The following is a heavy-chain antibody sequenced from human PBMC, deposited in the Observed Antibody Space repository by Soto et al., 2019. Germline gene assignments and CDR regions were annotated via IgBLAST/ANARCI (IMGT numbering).Heavy chain of an antibody. J-gene: IGHJ5*02. CDR2: INQDGNEK. CDR3: ARDHCGVVLVSQWFDP. Sequence: EVQLVESGGGLVQPGGSLRLSCAASGFAFSNYWMSWLRQAPGKGLEWVANINQDGNEKYYVDSMKGRFTVSRDNAKKSLFLQMNSLRAEDTAVYYCARDHCGVVLVSQWFDPWGQGTLVTVSS. D-gene: IGHD3-3*01. CDR1: GFAFSNYW. V-gene: IGHV3-7*01.